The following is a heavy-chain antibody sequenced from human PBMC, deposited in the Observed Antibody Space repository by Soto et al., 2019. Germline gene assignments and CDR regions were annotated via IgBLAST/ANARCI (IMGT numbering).Heavy chain of an antibody. CDR3: ARETYCSSTSCYRVVDY. D-gene: IGHD2-2*02. Sequence: QVQLVQSGAEVKKPGASVKVSCKASGYTFTSYYMHWVRQAPGQGLEWMGIINPSGGSTSYAQKFPGRVTMTRDTSTSTVYMELSSLRSEDTAVYYCARETYCSSTSCYRVVDYWGQGTLVTVSS. V-gene: IGHV1-46*01. J-gene: IGHJ4*02. CDR1: GYTFTSYY. CDR2: INPSGGST.